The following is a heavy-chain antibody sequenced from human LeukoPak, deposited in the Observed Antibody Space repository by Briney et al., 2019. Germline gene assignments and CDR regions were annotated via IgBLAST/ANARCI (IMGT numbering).Heavy chain of an antibody. D-gene: IGHD2-2*02. V-gene: IGHV4-30-2*01. CDR3: ARDHKCSSTSCYTWVAFDI. J-gene: IGHJ3*02. Sequence: PSETLSLTCAVSGGSISSGGYYWSWIRQPPGKGLEWIGYIYHSGSTYYNPSLKSRVTISVDRSKNQFSLKLSSVTAADTAVYYCARDHKCSSTSCYTWVAFDIWGQGTMVTVSS. CDR2: IYHSGST. CDR1: GGSISSGGYY.